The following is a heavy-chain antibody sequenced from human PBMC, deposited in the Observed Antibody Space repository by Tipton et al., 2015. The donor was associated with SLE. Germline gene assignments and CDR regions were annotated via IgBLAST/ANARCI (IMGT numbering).Heavy chain of an antibody. V-gene: IGHV4-59*01. CDR3: AREAMIVVGPNAFDT. D-gene: IGHD3-22*01. J-gene: IGHJ3*02. CDR1: GGSLSSYY. CDR2: IYYSWIT. Sequence: TLSLTCTVSGGSLSSYYWSWIRQPPGNGLEWIGYIYYSWITNYNPSLKSRVTISVDTSKNQFSLKLSSVTAADTAVYYCAREAMIVVGPNAFDTWGQGNMVTVSS.